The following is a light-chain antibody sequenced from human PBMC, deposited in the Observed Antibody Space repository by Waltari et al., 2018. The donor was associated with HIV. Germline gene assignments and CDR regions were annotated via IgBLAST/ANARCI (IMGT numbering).Light chain of an antibody. CDR2: RND. V-gene: IGLV1-47*01. CDR1: RSNIIRNY. CDR3: AAWDDSLSGPV. J-gene: IGLJ3*02. Sequence: QSVLTQPPSASGTPGPRVTISCSGSRSNIIRNYVSWYQQLPGTAPKPIIYRNDVRPSGVPDRFSGSKSGTSASLAISGLRSEDEADYYCAAWDDSLSGPVFGGGTKLTVL.